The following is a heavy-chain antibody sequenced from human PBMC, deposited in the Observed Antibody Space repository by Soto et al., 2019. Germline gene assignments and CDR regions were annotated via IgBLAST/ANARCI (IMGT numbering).Heavy chain of an antibody. CDR1: GYTFTSYD. CDR2: MNPNSGNT. Sequence: QVQLVQSGAEVKKPGASVKVSGKASGYTFTSYDINWVRQATGQGLEWMGWMNPNSGNTGYAQKFQGRVTMTRNTSISTAYMELSSLRSEDTAVYYCARSVYQGVVVAPGLDYWGKGTLVTVSS. D-gene: IGHD2-15*01. V-gene: IGHV1-8*01. CDR3: ARSVYQGVVVAPGLDY. J-gene: IGHJ4*02.